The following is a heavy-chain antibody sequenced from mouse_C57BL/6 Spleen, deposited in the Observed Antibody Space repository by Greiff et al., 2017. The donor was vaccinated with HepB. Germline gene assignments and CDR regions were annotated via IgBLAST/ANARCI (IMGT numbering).Heavy chain of an antibody. V-gene: IGHV5-4*01. Sequence: EVQRVESGGGLVKPGGSLKLSCAASGFTFSSYAMSWVRQTPEKRLEWVATISDGGSYTYYPENVKGRFTISRDNAKINLYLQMSHLKSEDTAMYYCARDEGYYGSSYLDYWGQGTTLTVSS. D-gene: IGHD1-1*01. CDR3: ARDEGYYGSSYLDY. CDR1: GFTFSSYA. CDR2: ISDGGSYT. J-gene: IGHJ2*01.